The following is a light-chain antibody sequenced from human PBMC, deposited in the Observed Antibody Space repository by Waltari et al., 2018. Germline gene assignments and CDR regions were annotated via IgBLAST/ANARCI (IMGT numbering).Light chain of an antibody. CDR1: QGIRNE. CDR3: LQDSNYPRT. J-gene: IGKJ2*01. Sequence: AIQMTQSPSSLSASVGDKVTITCRASQGIRNELGWYQHKPGKATKLLIYAASSLQSGVPSRFSGSGYGTDFTLSISSLQPEDFATYYCLQDSNYPRTFGQGTKLELK. V-gene: IGKV1-6*01. CDR2: AAS.